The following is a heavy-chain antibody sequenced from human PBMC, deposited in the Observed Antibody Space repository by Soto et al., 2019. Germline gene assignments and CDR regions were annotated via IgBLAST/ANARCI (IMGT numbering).Heavy chain of an antibody. J-gene: IGHJ5*02. CDR1: GGSISSGGYY. Sequence: QVQLQESGPGLVKPSQTLSLTCTVSGGSISSGGYYWNWIRQHPGKGLEWIGYIYYIGSTYYNPSLXSXXTISLDTSQNQFSLKLSSVTAADTAVYYCARSVFPWGQGTLVTVSS. V-gene: IGHV4-31*03. CDR2: IYYIGST. CDR3: ARSVFP.